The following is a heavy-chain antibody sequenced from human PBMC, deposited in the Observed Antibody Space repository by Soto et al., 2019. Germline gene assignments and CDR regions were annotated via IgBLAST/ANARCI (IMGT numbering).Heavy chain of an antibody. J-gene: IGHJ5*02. CDR2: ISAYNGNT. Sequence: ASVKVSCKASGYTFTSYGISWVRQAPGQGLEWMGWISAYNGNTNYAQKLQGRVTITTDTSTSTAYMELRSLRSDDTAVYSCARASSCTNGVCFVDWFDPWGQGTLVTVSS. V-gene: IGHV1-18*01. CDR1: GYTFTSYG. CDR3: ARASSCTNGVCFVDWFDP. D-gene: IGHD2-8*01.